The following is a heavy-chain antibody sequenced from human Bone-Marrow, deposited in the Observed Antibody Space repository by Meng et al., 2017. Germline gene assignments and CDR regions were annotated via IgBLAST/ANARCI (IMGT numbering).Heavy chain of an antibody. CDR3: ARDAGRAAGPR. V-gene: IGHV1-2*06. D-gene: IGHD6-13*01. CDR2: IDCNNGGA. CDR1: GYTFTGYY. J-gene: IGHJ4*02. Sequence: QVQLLTAGAEGKHPGASVRVSCKASGYTFTGYYIHWVRQAPGQGLEWLGRIDCNNGGAIYAQKFQDRVTMTRDTSITTAYMDLSKLTSDDTAVYYCARDAGRAAGPRWGQGTLVTVSS.